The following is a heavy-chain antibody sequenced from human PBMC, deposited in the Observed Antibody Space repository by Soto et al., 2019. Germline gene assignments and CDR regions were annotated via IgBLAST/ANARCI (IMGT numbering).Heavy chain of an antibody. V-gene: IGHV4-34*01. CDR3: ARRFFWSGYYSYYYYGMDV. D-gene: IGHD3-3*01. CDR1: GGSFSGYY. CDR2: INHSGST. J-gene: IGHJ6*02. Sequence: ETLSLTCAVYGGSFSGYYWSWIRQPPGKGLEWVGEINHSGSTNYNPSLKSRVTISVDTSKNQFSLKLSSVTAADTAVYYCARRFFWSGYYSYYYYGMDVWGQGTTVTVSS.